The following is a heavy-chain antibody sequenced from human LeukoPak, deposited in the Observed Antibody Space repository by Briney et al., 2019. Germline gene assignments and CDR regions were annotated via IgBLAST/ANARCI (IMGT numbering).Heavy chain of an antibody. CDR1: GFTFTSSA. CDR3: AADRGSGWYGGVDY. V-gene: IGHV1-58*02. J-gene: IGHJ4*02. Sequence: SVKVSCKASGFTFTSSAKQWVRQARGQRLEWIGWIVVGSGNTNYAQKFQERVTITRDMSTSTAYMELSSLRSEDTAVYYCAADRGSGWYGGVDYWGQGTLVTVSS. CDR2: IVVGSGNT. D-gene: IGHD6-19*01.